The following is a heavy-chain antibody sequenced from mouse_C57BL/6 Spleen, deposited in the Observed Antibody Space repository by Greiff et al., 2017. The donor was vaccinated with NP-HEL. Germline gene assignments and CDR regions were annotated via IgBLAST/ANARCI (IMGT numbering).Heavy chain of an antibody. V-gene: IGHV5-17*01. J-gene: IGHJ1*03. D-gene: IGHD4-1*01. Sequence: EVMLVESGGGLVKPGGSLKLSCAASGFTFSDYGMHWVRQAPEKGLEWVAYISSGSSTIYYADTVKGRFTISRDNAKNTLFLQMTSLRSEDTAMYYCARNWVHWYFDVWGTGTTVTVSS. CDR2: ISSGSSTI. CDR1: GFTFSDYG. CDR3: ARNWVHWYFDV.